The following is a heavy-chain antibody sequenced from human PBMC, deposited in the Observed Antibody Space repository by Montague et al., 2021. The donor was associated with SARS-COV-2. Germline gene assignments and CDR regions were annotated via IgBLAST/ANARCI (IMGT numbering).Heavy chain of an antibody. Sequence: SDILSLTRAVYGGSFSGYYWSWIRQPPGRGLEWIGETNDSGRTNXNPSLKGRVTISVDTSKNQFSLRLSSVTAAETAVYYCARGYCSGSGCYYYYGMDVWGQGTTVTVSS. CDR1: GGSFSGYY. D-gene: IGHD2-15*01. J-gene: IGHJ6*02. V-gene: IGHV4-34*01. CDR3: ARGYCSGSGCYYYYGMDV. CDR2: TNDSGRT.